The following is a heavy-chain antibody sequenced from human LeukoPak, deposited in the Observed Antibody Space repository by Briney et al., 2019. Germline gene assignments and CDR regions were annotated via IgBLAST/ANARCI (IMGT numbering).Heavy chain of an antibody. D-gene: IGHD5-18*01. CDR3: AKDSSYGHSYFDY. CDR1: GFTFSSYG. V-gene: IGHV3-30*18. Sequence: GRSLRLSCAASGFTFSSYGMHWVRQAPGKGLEWVAVISYDGSNKYYADSVKGRFTISRDNSKNTLYLQMNSLRAEDTAVYYCAKDSSYGHSYFDYWGQGTLVTVSS. J-gene: IGHJ4*02. CDR2: ISYDGSNK.